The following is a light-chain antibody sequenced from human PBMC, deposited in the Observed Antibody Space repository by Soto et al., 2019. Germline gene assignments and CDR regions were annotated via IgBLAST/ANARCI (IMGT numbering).Light chain of an antibody. CDR2: GAS. V-gene: IGKV3-15*01. Sequence: EIVMTQSPATVPVSPGERVTLSCRASQSVSIDLAWYQQKPGQAPRLLIYGASTRATDIPPSFTGSGSGTEFTRTISSLQSEDIAVYYCQQYNKWPQTFGQGTKVEIK. CDR1: QSVSID. CDR3: QQYNKWPQT. J-gene: IGKJ1*01.